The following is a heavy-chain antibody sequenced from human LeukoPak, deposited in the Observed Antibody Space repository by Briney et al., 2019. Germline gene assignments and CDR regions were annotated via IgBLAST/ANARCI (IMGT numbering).Heavy chain of an antibody. V-gene: IGHV4-59*08. D-gene: IGHD6-19*01. Sequence: PSETLSLTCTVSGGSITSYYWSWIRQPPGKGLEWLGYIYSSGSTNYNPSLKSRVTISVDTSKSQFSLKLSSVTAADTAVYYCARSWIGRAVAGKGEFDYWGQGTLVTVSS. CDR1: GGSITSYY. CDR3: ARSWIGRAVAGKGEFDY. J-gene: IGHJ4*02. CDR2: IYSSGST.